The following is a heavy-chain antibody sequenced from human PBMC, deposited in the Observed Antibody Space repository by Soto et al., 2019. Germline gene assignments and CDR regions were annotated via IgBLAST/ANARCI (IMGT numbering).Heavy chain of an antibody. J-gene: IGHJ4*02. V-gene: IGHV1-46*01. D-gene: IGHD6-13*01. CDR2: INPLPTSGST. Sequence: QVQLVQSGAEVKKPGASVKVSCMASGYIFTNYYIHWVRQAPGQGLEWMAIINPLPTSGSTNYAQKFQGRVTVTRDTSTSTVYMELSSLRSEDTAIYYCARDLAAAAYWGQGTLVTVSS. CDR1: GYIFTNYY. CDR3: ARDLAAAAY.